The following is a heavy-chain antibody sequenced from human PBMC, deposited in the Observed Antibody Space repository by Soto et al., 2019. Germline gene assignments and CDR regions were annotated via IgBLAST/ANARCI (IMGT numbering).Heavy chain of an antibody. CDR2: MNPNSGNT. CDR1: GYTFTSYD. J-gene: IGHJ6*03. D-gene: IGHD4-4*01. V-gene: IGHV1-8*01. Sequence: ASVKVSCKASGYTFTSYDINWVRQATGQGLEWMGWMNPNSGNTGYAQKFQGRVTMTRNTSISTACMELSSLRSEDTAVYYCARAISNTYCYYYYMDVWGKGTTVTVSS. CDR3: ARAISNTYCYYYYMDV.